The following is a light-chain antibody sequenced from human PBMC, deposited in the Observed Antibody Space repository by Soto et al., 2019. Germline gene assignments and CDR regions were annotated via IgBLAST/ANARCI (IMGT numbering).Light chain of an antibody. V-gene: IGLV2-23*01. CDR1: SSDVGSYNL. CDR3: CSYAGSSTVV. CDR2: EGS. Sequence: QSALTQPASVSGSPGQSITISCTGTSSDVGSYNLVSLYQQHPGKAPKLMIYEGSKRPSGVSNCFSGSKSGNTASLTISGLQAEDEADYYCCSYAGSSTVVFGGGTKVTVL. J-gene: IGLJ2*01.